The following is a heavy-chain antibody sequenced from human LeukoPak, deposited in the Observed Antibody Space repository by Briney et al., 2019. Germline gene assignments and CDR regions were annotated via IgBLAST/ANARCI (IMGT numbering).Heavy chain of an antibody. CDR3: ARFRRAAATYFDY. Sequence: GESLKISCKGSGYTFTNYWIGWVRQMPGKGLEWMGIIYPGDSDTRYSPSFQGQVTISADKSISTAYLQWSSLKASDTARYYCARFRRAAATYFDYWGQGTLVTVSS. CDR2: IYPGDSDT. CDR1: GYTFTNYW. J-gene: IGHJ4*02. V-gene: IGHV5-51*01. D-gene: IGHD6-13*01.